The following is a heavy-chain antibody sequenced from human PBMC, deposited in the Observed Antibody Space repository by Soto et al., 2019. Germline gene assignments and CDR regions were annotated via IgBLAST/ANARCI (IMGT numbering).Heavy chain of an antibody. Sequence: SETLSLTCTVSGGSISSSSYYWGWIRQPPGKGLEWIGSIYYSGSTYYNPSLKSRVTISVDTSKNQFSLKLSSVTAADTAVYYCASSLVAYIAVADTVNLFDSWGQGSLVIVSS. D-gene: IGHD6-19*01. CDR1: GGSISSSSYY. V-gene: IGHV4-39*01. CDR3: ASSLVAYIAVADTVNLFDS. J-gene: IGHJ5*01. CDR2: IYYSGST.